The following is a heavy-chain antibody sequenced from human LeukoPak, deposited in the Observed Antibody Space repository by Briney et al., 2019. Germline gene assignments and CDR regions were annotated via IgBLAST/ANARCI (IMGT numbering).Heavy chain of an antibody. Sequence: NPSETLSLTCTVSGGSISSYYWSWIRQPPGKGLEWIGYIYYSGSTNYNPSLKSRVTISVDRSKNHFSLKLKSVTNADTAVYYCARAGPWQIDPWGQGILVTVSS. CDR1: GGSISSYY. V-gene: IGHV4-59*01. J-gene: IGHJ5*02. CDR3: ARAGPWQIDP. D-gene: IGHD3-10*01. CDR2: IYYSGST.